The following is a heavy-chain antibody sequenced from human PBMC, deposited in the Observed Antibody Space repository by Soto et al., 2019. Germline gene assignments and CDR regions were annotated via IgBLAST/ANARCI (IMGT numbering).Heavy chain of an antibody. CDR1: GYTFTSYY. CDR3: ARVYCSGGSCYSIDY. Sequence: ASVKVSCKASGYTFTSYYMHWVRQAPGQGLEWMGIINPSGGSSSYAQKFQGRVTMTRDTSTSTVYMELSTLKSEDTAVYYCARVYCSGGSCYSIDYWGQGTLVTVSS. V-gene: IGHV1-46*03. J-gene: IGHJ4*02. CDR2: INPSGGSS. D-gene: IGHD2-15*01.